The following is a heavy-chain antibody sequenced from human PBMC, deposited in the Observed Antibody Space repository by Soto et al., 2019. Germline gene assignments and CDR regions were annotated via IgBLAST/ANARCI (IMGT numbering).Heavy chain of an antibody. J-gene: IGHJ6*02. CDR2: IYYSGST. D-gene: IGHD6-13*01. CDR3: ASSNIAAAGFYYYGMDV. CDR1: GGSISSGDYY. V-gene: IGHV4-61*08. Sequence: SETLSLTCTVSGGSISSGDYYWSWIRQPPGKGLEWIGYIYYSGSTNYNPSLKSRVTISVDTSKNQFSLNLSSVTAADTAVYYCASSNIAAAGFYYYGMDVWGRGTTVTVSS.